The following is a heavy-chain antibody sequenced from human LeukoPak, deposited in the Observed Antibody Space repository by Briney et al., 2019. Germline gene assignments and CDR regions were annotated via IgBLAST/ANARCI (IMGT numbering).Heavy chain of an antibody. Sequence: AASVQVSCKASGYSFSIYGITWARRAPGQGLEWMGWINPNSGGTNYAQKFQGRVTMTRDTFISTAYMELSRLRSDDTAVYYCARRSSGYASDYWGQGTLVTVSS. CDR3: ARRSSGYASDY. CDR1: GYSFSIYG. V-gene: IGHV1-2*02. D-gene: IGHD5-12*01. CDR2: INPNSGGT. J-gene: IGHJ4*02.